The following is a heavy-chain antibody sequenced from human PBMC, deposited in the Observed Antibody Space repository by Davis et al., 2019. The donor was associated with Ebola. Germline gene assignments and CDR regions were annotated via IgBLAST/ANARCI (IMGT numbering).Heavy chain of an antibody. J-gene: IGHJ6*02. CDR2: ISSSGSTI. Sequence: GESLKISCAASGFTFSDYYMSWIRQAPGKGLEWVSYISSSGSTIYYADSVKGRFTISRDNAKNSLYLQMNSLRAEDTAVYYCAKDLAAGSDSVGMDVWGQGTTVTVSS. CDR1: GFTFSDYY. V-gene: IGHV3-11*01. D-gene: IGHD6-13*01. CDR3: AKDLAAGSDSVGMDV.